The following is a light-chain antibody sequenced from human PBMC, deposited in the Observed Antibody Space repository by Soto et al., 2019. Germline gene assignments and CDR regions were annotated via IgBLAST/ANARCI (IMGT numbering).Light chain of an antibody. V-gene: IGKV3-20*01. CDR2: GAS. CDR1: QSVSSSF. CDR3: QQYDSSPWT. J-gene: IGKJ1*01. Sequence: EIVLTQSPGTLSLSPGERATLSCRASQSVSSSFLAWYQQKPGQAPRLLIYGASSRATGIPDRFRGSGSGTDFTLTSSRLEPEDFAVYYCQQYDSSPWTFGQGTKVEIK.